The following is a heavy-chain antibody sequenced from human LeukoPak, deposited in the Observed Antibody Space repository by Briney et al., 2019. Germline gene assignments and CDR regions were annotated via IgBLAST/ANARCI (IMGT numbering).Heavy chain of an antibody. D-gene: IGHD2-2*02. CDR2: ISSSGSTI. CDR1: GFTFSSYG. CDR3: ARVRGDCSSTSCYKSYYYYYYMDV. Sequence: GGTLRLSCAASGFTFSSYGMNWVRQAPGKGLEWVSYISSSGSTIYYADSVKGRFTISRDNAKNSLYLQMDSLRAEDTAVYYCARVRGDCSSTSCYKSYYYYYYMDVWGKGTTVTISS. V-gene: IGHV3-48*04. J-gene: IGHJ6*03.